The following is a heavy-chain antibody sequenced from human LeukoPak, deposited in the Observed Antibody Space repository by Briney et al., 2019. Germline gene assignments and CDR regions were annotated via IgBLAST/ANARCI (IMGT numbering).Heavy chain of an antibody. Sequence: SETLSLTCTVSGYSISSGYYWGWIRQPPGKGLEWIGSIYHSGSTYYNPPLKSRVTISVDTSKNQFSLKLSSVTAADTAVYYCARGCVVVTAIDAFDIWGQGTMVTVSS. J-gene: IGHJ3*02. V-gene: IGHV4-38-2*02. D-gene: IGHD2-21*02. CDR2: IYHSGST. CDR3: ARGCVVVTAIDAFDI. CDR1: GYSISSGYY.